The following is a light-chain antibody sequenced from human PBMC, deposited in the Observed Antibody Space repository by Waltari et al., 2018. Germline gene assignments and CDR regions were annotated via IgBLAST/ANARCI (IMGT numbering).Light chain of an antibody. CDR2: YDD. CDR3: ATWDNTLSGWV. J-gene: IGLJ3*02. V-gene: IGLV1-36*01. CDR1: RLNIGNNA. Sequence: QSVLTQPPSVSEAPRQRVAISCSGSRLNIGNNALNWYLQVPGKAPKLLIYYDDLLPSGVSDRFSGSRSGTSASLAISGLQSEDEGDYYCATWDNTLSGWVFGGGTRLTVL.